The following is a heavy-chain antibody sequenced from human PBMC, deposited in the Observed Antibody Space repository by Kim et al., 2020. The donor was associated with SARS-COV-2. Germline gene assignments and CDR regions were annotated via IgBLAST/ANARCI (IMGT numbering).Heavy chain of an antibody. V-gene: IGHV7-4-1*02. D-gene: IGHD3-9*01. CDR1: GYTFTSYA. CDR3: ARDRLRYFDWLPQGAFDI. J-gene: IGHJ3*02. CDR2: INTNTGNP. Sequence: ASVKVSCKASGYTFTSYAMNWVRQAPGQGLDWMGWINTNTGNPTYARGFTGRFVFSLDTSVSTAYLQISSLKAEDTAVYYCARDRLRYFDWLPQGAFDIWGQGTMVTVSS.